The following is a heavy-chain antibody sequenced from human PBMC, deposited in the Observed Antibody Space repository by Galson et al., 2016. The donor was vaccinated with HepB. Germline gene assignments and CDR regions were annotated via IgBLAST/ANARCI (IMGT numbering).Heavy chain of an antibody. CDR2: IDPTDSYT. Sequence: QSGAEVKKPGESLRISCKGSGYSFTNYWITWVRQMPGKGLEWMGRIDPTDSYTNYSPSLQGHVTMSADKSLSTAYLQWSSLEASDTAMYYCARGRYYDDTTPSPTYYFDYWGQGTLVIVSS. CDR1: GYSFTNYW. CDR3: ARGRYYDDTTPSPTYYFDY. D-gene: IGHD3-22*01. J-gene: IGHJ4*02. V-gene: IGHV5-10-1*01.